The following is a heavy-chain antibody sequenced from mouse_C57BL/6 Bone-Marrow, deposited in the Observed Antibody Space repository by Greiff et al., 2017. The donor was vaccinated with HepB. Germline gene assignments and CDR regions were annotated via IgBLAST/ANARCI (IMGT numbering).Heavy chain of an antibody. CDR2: IYPGDGDT. D-gene: IGHD2-2*01. V-gene: IGHV1-82*01. CDR1: GYAFSSSW. J-gene: IGHJ4*01. CDR3: ARLWLRLYYYAMDY. Sequence: QVQLKQSGPELVKPGASVKISCKASGYAFSSSWMNWVKQRPGKGLEWIGRIYPGDGDTNYNGKFKGKATLTADKSSSTAYMQLSSLTSEDSAVYFCARLWLRLYYYAMDYWGQGTSVTVSS.